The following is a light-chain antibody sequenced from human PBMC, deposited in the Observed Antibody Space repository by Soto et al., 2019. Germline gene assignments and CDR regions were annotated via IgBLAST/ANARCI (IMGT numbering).Light chain of an antibody. V-gene: IGKV1-5*01. CDR3: QQFHSFSRT. CDR2: DAS. Sequence: DIQMTQSPSTLSASVGDRVTITCRASQNINSWLAWYQQKPGKAPNLLIYDASTLESGVPSRFSGSGSGTEFTLTISSLQPEDSATYYCQQFHSFSRTFGQGTKVEVK. J-gene: IGKJ1*01. CDR1: QNINSW.